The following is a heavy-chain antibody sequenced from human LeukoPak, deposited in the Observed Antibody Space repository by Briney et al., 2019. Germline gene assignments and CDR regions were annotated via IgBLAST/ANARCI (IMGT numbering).Heavy chain of an antibody. D-gene: IGHD3-10*01. CDR1: GFTFSDYY. CDR3: AVRRITMVRGVIGPDWFDP. Sequence: GGSLRLSCAASGFTFSDYYMSWIRQAPGKGLEWVSYIISSSSYTNYADSVKGRFTISRDNAKNSLYLQMNSLRAEDTAVYYCAVRRITMVRGVIGPDWFDPWGQGTLVTVSS. J-gene: IGHJ5*02. V-gene: IGHV3-11*06. CDR2: IISSSSYT.